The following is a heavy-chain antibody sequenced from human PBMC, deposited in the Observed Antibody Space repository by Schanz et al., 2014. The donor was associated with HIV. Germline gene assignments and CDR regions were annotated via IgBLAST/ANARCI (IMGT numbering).Heavy chain of an antibody. J-gene: IGHJ4*02. V-gene: IGHV3-23*01. D-gene: IGHD1-1*01. CDR3: AKRRDSGYAYFDY. CDR2: IVSSGGDT. CDR1: GFLFSSYG. Sequence: EVQLLESGGGLVQPGGSLRVSCAASGFLFSSYGMSWVRQAPGKGLEWVSAIVSSGGDTYYADSVKGRFTISRDNSKNTLYLQMNSLRAEDTAVYYCAKRRDSGYAYFDYWGQGTLVTVSS.